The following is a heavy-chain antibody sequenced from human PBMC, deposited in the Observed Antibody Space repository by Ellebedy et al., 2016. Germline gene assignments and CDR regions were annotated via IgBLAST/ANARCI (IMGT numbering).Heavy chain of an antibody. V-gene: IGHV1-69*13. CDR1: GGTFSSYA. CDR3: ARVFMSVGATFDY. J-gene: IGHJ4*02. D-gene: IGHD1-26*01. CDR2: IIPIFGTA. Sequence: SVKVSCXASGGTFSSYAISWVRQAPGQGLEWMGGIIPIFGTANYAQKFQGRVTITADESTSTAYMELSSLRSADTAVYYCARVFMSVGATFDYWGQGTLVTVSS.